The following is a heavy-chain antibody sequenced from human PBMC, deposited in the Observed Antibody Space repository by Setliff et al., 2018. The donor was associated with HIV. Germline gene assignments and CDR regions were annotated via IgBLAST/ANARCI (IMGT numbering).Heavy chain of an antibody. CDR3: ARPRLRGSGAFDI. CDR2: IYYSGST. D-gene: IGHD2-21*01. Sequence: LSLTCTVSGGSISSSSYYWGWIRQPPGKGPEWIGSIYYSGSTYYNPSLKSRVTISVDTSKNQFSLKLSSVTAADTAVYYCARPRLRGSGAFDIWGQGTMVTVSS. CDR1: GGSISSSSYY. J-gene: IGHJ3*02. V-gene: IGHV4-39*01.